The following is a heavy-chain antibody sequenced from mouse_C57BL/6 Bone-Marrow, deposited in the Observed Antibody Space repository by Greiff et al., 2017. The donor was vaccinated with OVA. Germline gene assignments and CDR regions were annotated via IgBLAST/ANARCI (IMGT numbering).Heavy chain of an antibody. Sequence: VQLQQSGTVLARPGASVKMSCKTSGYTFTSYWMHWVKQRPGQGLEWIGAIYPGNSDTSYNQKFKGKAKLTAVTSASTAYMELSSLTNEDSAVYYCTRGVVAPAYFDYWGQGTTLTVSS. CDR3: TRGVVAPAYFDY. CDR1: GYTFTSYW. D-gene: IGHD1-1*01. J-gene: IGHJ2*01. V-gene: IGHV1-5*01. CDR2: IYPGNSDT.